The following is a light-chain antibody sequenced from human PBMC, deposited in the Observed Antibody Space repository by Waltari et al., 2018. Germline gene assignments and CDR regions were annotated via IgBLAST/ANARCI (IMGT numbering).Light chain of an antibody. V-gene: IGLV4-69*01. CDR2: VNSDGSH. J-gene: IGLJ3*02. CDR1: SGHSSYA. Sequence: QLLLTQSPSASASLGASVKLTCTLSSGHSSYAIAWHQQQPDKGPRYLMKVNSDGSHIQGDDKCAWCCVWVKRGCVTIMGDGIPARFAGSSSGAERYLTIASLQSGEEADYYGQTGGFGIWVCGGGTKLTVL. CDR3: QTGGFGIWV.